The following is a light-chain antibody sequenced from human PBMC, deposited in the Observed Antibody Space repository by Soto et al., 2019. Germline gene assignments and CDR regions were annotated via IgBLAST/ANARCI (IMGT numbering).Light chain of an antibody. CDR3: QQYGSSPFT. J-gene: IGKJ3*01. CDR1: LTISNNY. Sequence: EIVLTQSPGTLSLSPGERATLSCTASLTISNNYLAWYQQKPGQAPRLLMYGASSRASDIPDRFSGSGSGTDFTLTIGGLEPEDSAVYYCQQYGSSPFTFGPGTKVDIE. V-gene: IGKV3-20*01. CDR2: GAS.